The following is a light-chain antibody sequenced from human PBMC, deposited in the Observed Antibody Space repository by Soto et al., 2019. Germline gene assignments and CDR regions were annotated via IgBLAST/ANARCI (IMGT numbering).Light chain of an antibody. CDR2: GDN. CDR1: SANIGAGYD. Sequence: QTVVTQPPSVSGAPGLRVTISCTGNSANIGAGYDVHWYQQLPGTAPKLLIYGDNNRPSGVPDRFSGSKSGTSASLAITGLQAEDEADYYCQSYDNSLSGYWIFGGGTKLTVL. CDR3: QSYDNSLSGYWI. V-gene: IGLV1-40*01. J-gene: IGLJ2*01.